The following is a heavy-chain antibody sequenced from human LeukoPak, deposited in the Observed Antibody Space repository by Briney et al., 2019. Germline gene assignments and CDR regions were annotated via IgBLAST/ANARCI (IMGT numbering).Heavy chain of an antibody. Sequence: PSETLSLTCTVSGGSIGSYYWSWIRQPPGKGLEWIGFIYYSGTTNYNPSLKSRVTISVDTSKNQFSLKLSSVTAADTAVYYCARSTNYYYYYMDVWGKGTTVTVSS. CDR3: ARSTNYYYYYMDV. CDR1: GGSIGSYY. CDR2: IYYSGTT. J-gene: IGHJ6*03. V-gene: IGHV4-59*01.